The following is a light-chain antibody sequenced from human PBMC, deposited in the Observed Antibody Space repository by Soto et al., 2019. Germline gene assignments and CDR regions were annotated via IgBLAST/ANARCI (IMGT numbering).Light chain of an antibody. CDR2: DVS. Sequence: QSALTQPASVSGSPGQSITISCTGTSSDVGGYNYVSWYQQHPGKAPKLMIYDVSYRPSGVSNRFSGSKSGNTASLTISGLQAEDEAAYYCSSYTSSSFYVFGTGTKLTVL. CDR1: SSDVGGYNY. J-gene: IGLJ1*01. CDR3: SSYTSSSFYV. V-gene: IGLV2-14*01.